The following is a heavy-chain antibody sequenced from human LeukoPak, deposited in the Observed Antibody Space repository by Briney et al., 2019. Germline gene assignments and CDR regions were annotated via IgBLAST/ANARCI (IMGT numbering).Heavy chain of an antibody. CDR2: ISSRSTTI. V-gene: IGHV3-48*02. Sequence: PGGSLRLSCAASGFTLSSYNMNWLRQAPGKGLEWVSYISSRSTTIYYADSVKGRFTISRDNAKNSLYLQMNSLRDEDTAVYYCTRALMSSSWPHFDYWGQGTLVTVSS. D-gene: IGHD6-13*01. CDR3: TRALMSSSWPHFDY. J-gene: IGHJ4*02. CDR1: GFTLSSYN.